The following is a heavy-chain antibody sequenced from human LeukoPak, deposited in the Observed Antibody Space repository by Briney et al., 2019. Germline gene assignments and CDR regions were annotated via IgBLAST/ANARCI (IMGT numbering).Heavy chain of an antibody. CDR1: GFTFTTYV. CDR3: ATARVRSGFYFDY. J-gene: IGHJ4*02. CDR2: ISGSGAVT. D-gene: IGHD2-21*01. Sequence: GGSLRPSCAASGFTFTTYVMSWVRQAPGKGLEWVSGISGSGAVTYYADSVKGRSTISKDSSKETLYLQMSSLRAEDTAVYYCATARVRSGFYFDYWGQGTLVTVSS. V-gene: IGHV3-23*01.